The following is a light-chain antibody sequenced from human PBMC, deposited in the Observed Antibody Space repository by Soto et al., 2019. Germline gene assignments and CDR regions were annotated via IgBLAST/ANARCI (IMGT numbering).Light chain of an antibody. CDR3: AAWDGSLDVVL. CDR1: SSNIGTNT. J-gene: IGLJ2*01. CDR2: NTN. V-gene: IGLV1-44*01. Sequence: QSALTQPPSASGTPGQRVTISCSGSSSNIGTNTVNWYQQFPGSAPQLLLYNTNQRPSGVPGRFSGSKSGTSASLAISGLQSEDESDSYCAAWDGSLDVVLFGGGTTLTVL.